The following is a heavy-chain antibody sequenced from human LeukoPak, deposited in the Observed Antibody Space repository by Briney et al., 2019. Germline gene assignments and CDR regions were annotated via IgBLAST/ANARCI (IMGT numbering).Heavy chain of an antibody. CDR1: GGSISSGDYY. Sequence: PSQTLSLTCTVSGGSISSGDYYWSWTRQPPGKGLEWIGYIYYSGSTNYNPSLKSRVTISVDTSKNHFSLKLSSVTAADTAVYYCARDQAVAPGSGAFDIWGQGTMVTVSS. D-gene: IGHD6-19*01. CDR3: ARDQAVAPGSGAFDI. J-gene: IGHJ3*02. CDR2: IYYSGST. V-gene: IGHV4-61*03.